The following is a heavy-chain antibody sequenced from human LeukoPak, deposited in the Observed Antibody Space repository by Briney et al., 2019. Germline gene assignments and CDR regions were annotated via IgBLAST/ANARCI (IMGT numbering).Heavy chain of an antibody. CDR2: IHYSGST. D-gene: IGHD1-1*01. J-gene: IGHJ4*02. CDR3: ARGELVFDY. Sequence: SQTLSLTCTVSGVSISSGDNYWSWIRQHPGEGLEWIGYIHYSGSTFYNPSLKSRATISVDTSKSQLSLNLSSVAAADTAVYYCARGELVFDYWGQGTLVTVSS. CDR1: GVSISSGDNY. V-gene: IGHV4-31*03.